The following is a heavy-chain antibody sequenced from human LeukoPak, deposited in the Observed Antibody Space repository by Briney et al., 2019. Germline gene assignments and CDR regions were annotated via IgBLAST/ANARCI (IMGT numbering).Heavy chain of an antibody. D-gene: IGHD2-2*01. Sequence: SETLSLTCTVSGGSISSYYWSWIRQPPGKGLEWIGYIHYSGSTNYNPSLKSRVTISVDTSKNQFSLKLSSVIAADTAVYYCTRTTEGYCSSASCFGFSYSYYMDVWGKGTTVTISS. CDR2: IHYSGST. J-gene: IGHJ6*03. CDR3: TRTTEGYCSSASCFGFSYSYYMDV. CDR1: GGSISSYY. V-gene: IGHV4-59*01.